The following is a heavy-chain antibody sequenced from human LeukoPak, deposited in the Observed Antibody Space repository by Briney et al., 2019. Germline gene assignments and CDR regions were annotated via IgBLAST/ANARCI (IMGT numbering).Heavy chain of an antibody. J-gene: IGHJ4*02. D-gene: IGHD4-11*01. CDR3: ARAGATLTRLFDY. V-gene: IGHV1-18*01. CDR1: GYTFSKYG. CDR2: ISASNGNT. Sequence: ASVKVSCKASGYTFSKYGITWVRLAPGQGLEWMGWISASNGNTNYAQELQGRVTMTTDISTSTAYMELRSLRSDDTAVYYCARAGATLTRLFDYRGQGTLVTVSS.